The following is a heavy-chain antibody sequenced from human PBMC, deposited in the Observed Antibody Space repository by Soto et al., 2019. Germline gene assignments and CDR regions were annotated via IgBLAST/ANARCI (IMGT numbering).Heavy chain of an antibody. CDR3: ARDPAIYSGNFDYGLDV. D-gene: IGHD4-4*01. CDR2: IGTSGKTI. J-gene: IGHJ6*02. Sequence: GGSLRLSCAVSGFTFSRYEMNWVRQAPGKGLEWVSYIGTSGKTIYYADSVRGRFTISRDNAKNSLYLQMNSLRAEDTAVYYCARDPAIYSGNFDYGLDVWGQGTTVTICS. CDR1: GFTFSRYE. V-gene: IGHV3-48*03.